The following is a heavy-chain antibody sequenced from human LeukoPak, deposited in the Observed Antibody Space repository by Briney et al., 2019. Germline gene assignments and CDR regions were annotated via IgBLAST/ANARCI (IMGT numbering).Heavy chain of an antibody. V-gene: IGHV1-18*04. CDR2: ISAYNGNT. D-gene: IGHD5-18*01. J-gene: IGHJ4*02. Sequence: ASVRVSCKASGYTFTSPPISCVRQAPGQGLEWMGWISAYNGNTNYAQKLQGRVTMTTDTSTSTAYMELRSLRSDDTAVYYCCVDTAMVLFDYWGQGTLVTVSS. CDR1: GYTFTSPP. CDR3: CVDTAMVLFDY.